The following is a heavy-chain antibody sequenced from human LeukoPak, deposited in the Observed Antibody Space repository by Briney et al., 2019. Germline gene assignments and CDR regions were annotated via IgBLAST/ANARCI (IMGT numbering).Heavy chain of an antibody. Sequence: SETLSLTCAVYGGSFSGYYWSWIRRPPGKGLEWIGEINHSGSTNYNPSLKSRVTISVDTSKNQFSLKLSSVTAADTAVYYCARDRPDYYYGMDVWGQGTTVTVSS. CDR3: ARDRPDYYYGMDV. J-gene: IGHJ6*02. V-gene: IGHV4-34*01. CDR2: INHSGST. CDR1: GGSFSGYY.